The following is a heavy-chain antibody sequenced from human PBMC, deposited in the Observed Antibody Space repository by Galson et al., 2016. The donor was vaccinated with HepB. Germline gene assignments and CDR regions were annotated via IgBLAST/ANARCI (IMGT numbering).Heavy chain of an antibody. Sequence: SLRLSCAASGLSFDTYAMTWVRQAPGKGLEWVAGIGGAHTYYADSVKGRFTISRDNSKNTVDLQMNSLRAEETALYYCARERSYGYEPHDASDMWGPGTMVTVSS. CDR3: ARERSYGYEPHDASDM. D-gene: IGHD5-18*01. V-gene: IGHV3-23*01. CDR2: IGGAHT. J-gene: IGHJ3*02. CDR1: GLSFDTYA.